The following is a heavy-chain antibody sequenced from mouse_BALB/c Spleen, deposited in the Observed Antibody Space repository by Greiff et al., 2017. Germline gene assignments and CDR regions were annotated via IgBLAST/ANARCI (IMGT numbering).Heavy chain of an antibody. D-gene: IGHD3-1*01. CDR3: ERQLGLRGYYAMDY. V-gene: IGHV1S137*01. CDR1: GYTFTDYA. J-gene: IGHJ4*01. Sequence: QVQLKESGAELVRPGVSVKISCKGSGYTFTDYAMHWVKQSHAKSLEWIGVISTYYGDASYNQKFKGKATMTVDKSSSTAYMELARLTSEDSAIYYCERQLGLRGYYAMDYWGQGTSVTVSS. CDR2: ISTYYGDA.